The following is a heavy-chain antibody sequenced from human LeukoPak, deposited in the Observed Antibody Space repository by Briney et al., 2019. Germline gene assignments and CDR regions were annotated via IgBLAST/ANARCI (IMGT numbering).Heavy chain of an antibody. V-gene: IGHV5-51*01. CDR1: GYSFTTYW. J-gene: IGHJ4*02. CDR2: IYPGDSDT. CDR3: ARRKGCSSTSCPPDY. D-gene: IGHD2-2*01. Sequence: GESLKISRRGSGYSFTTYWIGWVRQMPGKGLEWMGIIYPGDSDTRYSPSFQGQVTMSADKSINTAYLQWSSLKASDTAMYYCARRKGCSSTSCPPDYWGQGTLVTVSS.